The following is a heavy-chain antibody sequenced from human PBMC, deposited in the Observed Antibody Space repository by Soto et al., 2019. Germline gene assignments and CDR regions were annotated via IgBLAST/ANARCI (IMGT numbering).Heavy chain of an antibody. D-gene: IGHD5-18*01. Sequence: SETLCLTCTVPGCFISRYYRSWIPQPPGKGLEWIGYIYYSGSTNYNPSLKSRVTISVDTSKNQFSLKLSSVTAADTAVYYCARQGYSYGPKYNWFDPWGQGTLVTVSS. CDR1: GCFISRYY. CDR3: ARQGYSYGPKYNWFDP. CDR2: IYYSGST. J-gene: IGHJ5*02. V-gene: IGHV4-59*08.